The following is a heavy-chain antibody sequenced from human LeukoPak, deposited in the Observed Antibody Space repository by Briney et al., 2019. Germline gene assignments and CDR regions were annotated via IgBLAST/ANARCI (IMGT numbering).Heavy chain of an antibody. CDR3: ARHFSGAAAPLPFDY. CDR2: FYYSGST. V-gene: IGHV4-39*01. Sequence: PSETLSLTCTVSGGSISSTNYYWGWIRQPPGRGLEWIGSFYYSGSTYYNPSLKSRVTISVDTSKNQFSLRLSSVTAADTAVYYRARHFSGAAAPLPFDYWGQGTLVTVSS. CDR1: GGSISSTNYY. J-gene: IGHJ4*02. D-gene: IGHD6-13*01.